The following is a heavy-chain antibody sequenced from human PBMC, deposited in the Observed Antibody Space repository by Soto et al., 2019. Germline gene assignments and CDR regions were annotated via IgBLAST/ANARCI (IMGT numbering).Heavy chain of an antibody. Sequence: SVKVSCKASGGTFSSYAISWVRQAPGQGLEWMGGIIPIFGTANYAQKFQGRVTITADESTSTAYMELSSLRSEDTAVYYCARGVWYSGSYYGSYYYRMDVWRQGTTVTVSS. V-gene: IGHV1-69*13. CDR2: IIPIFGTA. CDR1: GGTFSSYA. CDR3: ARGVWYSGSYYGSYYYRMDV. J-gene: IGHJ6*02. D-gene: IGHD1-26*01.